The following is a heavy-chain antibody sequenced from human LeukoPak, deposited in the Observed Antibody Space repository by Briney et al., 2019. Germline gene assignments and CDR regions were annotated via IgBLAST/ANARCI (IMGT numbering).Heavy chain of an antibody. Sequence: GGSLRLSCAASRVAFSSYAMSWRRQAPGKGLEWVSAISGSGGSTYYADSVKGRFTISRDNSKNTLYLQMNSLEAEDTAVYSGAKKLAGTYASPRSFDYWGQGTLVTVSS. CDR1: RVAFSSYA. V-gene: IGHV3-23*01. CDR3: AKKLAGTYASPRSFDY. J-gene: IGHJ4*02. CDR2: ISGSGGST. D-gene: IGHD1-14*01.